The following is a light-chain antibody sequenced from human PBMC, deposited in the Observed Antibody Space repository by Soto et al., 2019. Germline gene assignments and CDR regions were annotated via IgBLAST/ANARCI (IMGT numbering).Light chain of an antibody. V-gene: IGKV1-5*03. Sequence: DIQMTRSPSTLSASVGDRVTITCRASQSVSSWLAWYQQKPGKAPKLLIYKASTLESGDPSRFSGSGSGTEFSLTISSLQPDDFATYYCQQYNSYPWTFGQGTKVDIK. CDR1: QSVSSW. CDR2: KAS. CDR3: QQYNSYPWT. J-gene: IGKJ1*01.